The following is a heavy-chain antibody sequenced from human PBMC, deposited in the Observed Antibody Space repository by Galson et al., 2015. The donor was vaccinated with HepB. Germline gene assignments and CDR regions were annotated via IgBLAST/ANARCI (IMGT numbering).Heavy chain of an antibody. J-gene: IGHJ1*01. CDR3: ARESITMTQVDPPLDQNFQH. Sequence: SLRLSCAASGFPFGSFALHWVRQAPGKGLEWVAVISYDGGNKYYADSVKGRFTISRDNSENTLYLQLNSLRTEDTAVYYCARESITMTQVDPPLDQNFQHWGQGTLVTVSS. CDR2: ISYDGGNK. D-gene: IGHD3-22*01. CDR1: GFPFGSFA. V-gene: IGHV3-30-3*01.